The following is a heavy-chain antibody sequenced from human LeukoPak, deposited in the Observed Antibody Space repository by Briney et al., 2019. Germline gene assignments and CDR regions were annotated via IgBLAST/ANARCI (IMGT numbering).Heavy chain of an antibody. Sequence: GGSLRLSCAASGFTFSNAWMSWVRQAPGKGLEWVANIKEDGSDKYYVDSVKGRFTVSRDNAKNSLYLQMNSLRDEDTAVYYCARDRGYFVFDYWGQGTLVTVSS. D-gene: IGHD3-10*01. V-gene: IGHV3-7*01. CDR1: GFTFSNAW. CDR2: IKEDGSDK. CDR3: ARDRGYFVFDY. J-gene: IGHJ4*02.